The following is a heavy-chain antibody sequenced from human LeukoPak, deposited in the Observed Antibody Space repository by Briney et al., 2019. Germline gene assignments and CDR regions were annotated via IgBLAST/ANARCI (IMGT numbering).Heavy chain of an antibody. CDR3: ARDSYSSGVFDY. D-gene: IGHD6-19*01. CDR1: GFTFSSYE. CDR2: ISSSGSTI. V-gene: IGHV3-48*03. Sequence: QPGGSLRLSCAASGFTFSSYEMNWVRQAPGKGLEWVSYISSSGSTIYYADSVKGRFTISRDNAKNSLSLQMNSPRAEDTAVYYCARDSYSSGVFDYWGQGTLVTVSS. J-gene: IGHJ4*02.